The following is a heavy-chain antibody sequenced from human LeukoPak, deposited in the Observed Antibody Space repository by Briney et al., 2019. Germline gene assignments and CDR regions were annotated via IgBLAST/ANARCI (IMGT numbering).Heavy chain of an antibody. V-gene: IGHV3-15*01. Sequence: GGSLRLSCAASGFTFSNAWMSWVRQAPGKGLEWVGRIKSKTDGGTTDYAAPVKGRFTISRDDSKNTLYLQVNSLKTEDTAVYYCTTDQEDSSSSFSKWYYFDYWGQGTLVTVSS. CDR3: TTDQEDSSSSFSKWYYFDY. CDR2: IKSKTDGGTT. D-gene: IGHD6-6*01. CDR1: GFTFSNAW. J-gene: IGHJ4*02.